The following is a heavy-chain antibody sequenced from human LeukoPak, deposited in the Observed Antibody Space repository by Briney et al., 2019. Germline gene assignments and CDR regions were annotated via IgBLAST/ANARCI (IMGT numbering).Heavy chain of an antibody. CDR2: IIPIFGTA. CDR3: ARGGYGGNRDAFDI. D-gene: IGHD4-23*01. Sequence: SVKVSCKASGGTFSSYAISWVRQAPGQGLEWMGGIIPIFGTANYAQKFQGRVTITADESTSTAYMELSSLRSEDTAVYYCARGGYGGNRDAFDIWGQGTMVTVSS. J-gene: IGHJ3*02. V-gene: IGHV1-69*13. CDR1: GGTFSSYA.